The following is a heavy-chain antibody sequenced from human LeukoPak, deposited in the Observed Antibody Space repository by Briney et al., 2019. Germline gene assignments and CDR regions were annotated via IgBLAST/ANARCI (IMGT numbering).Heavy chain of an antibody. CDR1: GFTFSSYV. V-gene: IGHV3-23*01. CDR2: ISGSGATT. D-gene: IGHD2-15*01. J-gene: IGHJ4*02. Sequence: PGGSLRLSCAASGFTFSSYVMSWVRQAPGKGLEWVAPISGSGATTYYADSVKGRFTISRDNSKNTLYLQMNSLRIEDTAVYYCAKAHDIIVVLDFWGQGTLVTVSS. CDR3: AKAHDIIVVLDF.